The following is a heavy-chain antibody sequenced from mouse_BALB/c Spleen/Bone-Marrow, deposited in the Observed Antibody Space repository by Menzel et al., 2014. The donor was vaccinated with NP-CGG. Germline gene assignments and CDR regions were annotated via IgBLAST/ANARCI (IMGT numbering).Heavy chain of an antibody. CDR3: ARYKGFHWEMDY. V-gene: IGHV3-8*02. CDR1: GDSITSGY. Sequence: DVKLQESGPSLVKPSQTLSLTCSVTGDSITSGYWNWIRKFPGNKLEYMGYISYSGSTYYNPSLKSRISITRDTSKNQYYLQLISVTTEDTATFYCARYKGFHWEMDYWGQGTSVTVSS. D-gene: IGHD1-2*01. J-gene: IGHJ4*01. CDR2: ISYSGST.